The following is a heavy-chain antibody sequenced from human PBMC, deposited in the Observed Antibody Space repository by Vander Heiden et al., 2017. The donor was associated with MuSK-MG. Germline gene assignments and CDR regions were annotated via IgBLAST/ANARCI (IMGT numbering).Heavy chain of an antibody. CDR2: IIPIFGTA. D-gene: IGHD6-19*01. J-gene: IGHJ3*02. CDR1: GGTFSSYA. V-gene: IGHV1-69*01. Sequence: QVQLVQSGAAVKKPGSSVKVSCKASGGTFSSYAISWVRQAPGQGLEWMGGIIPIFGTANYAQKFQGRVTITADESTSTAYMELSSLRSEDTAVYYCAREKEQWLVRGGAFDIWGQGTMVTVSS. CDR3: AREKEQWLVRGGAFDI.